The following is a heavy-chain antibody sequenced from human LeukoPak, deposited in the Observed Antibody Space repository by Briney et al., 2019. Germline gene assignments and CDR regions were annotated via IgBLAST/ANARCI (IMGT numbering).Heavy chain of an antibody. J-gene: IGHJ3*02. CDR2: IYPGDSDS. CDR1: GYSFNTHW. CDR3: ATQVKYYERSEEAFDI. D-gene: IGHD3-22*01. V-gene: IGHV5-51*01. Sequence: GESLKISCKGSGYSFNTHWIGWVRQMPGKGLEWMGIIYPGDSDSRYSPSFQGQVTISADKSISTAYLQWSSLKASDSAMYYCATQVKYYERSEEAFDIWGQGTMVTVSS.